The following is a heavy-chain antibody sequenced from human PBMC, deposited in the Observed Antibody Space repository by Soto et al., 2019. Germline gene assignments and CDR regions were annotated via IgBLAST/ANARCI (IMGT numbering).Heavy chain of an antibody. J-gene: IGHJ6*02. CDR1: GDSVSSNSAA. D-gene: IGHD5-12*01. CDR2: TYYRSKLYN. Sequence: SQTLSLTCAVSGDSVSSNSAAWNWIRQSPSRGLEWLGRTYYRSKLYNDYAVSVKSRITINPDTSKNQFSLQLNSVTPEDTAVYYCARGGYSGYEVYYYYGMDVWGQGTTVTVSS. V-gene: IGHV6-1*01. CDR3: ARGGYSGYEVYYYYGMDV.